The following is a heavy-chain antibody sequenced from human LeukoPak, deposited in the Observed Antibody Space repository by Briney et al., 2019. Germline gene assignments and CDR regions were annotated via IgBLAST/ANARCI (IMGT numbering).Heavy chain of an antibody. CDR1: EYTFTGYY. CDR2: INPNSGDT. Sequence: ASVKVSCKASEYTFTGYYMHWVRQAPGQGLAWMGWINPNSGDTNYAQKFQGRVTMTRDTSISTAYMELSRLRSDDTAVYYCARDQYYYDSSGYLNAFDIWGQGTMVTVSS. J-gene: IGHJ3*02. V-gene: IGHV1-2*02. D-gene: IGHD3-22*01. CDR3: ARDQYYYDSSGYLNAFDI.